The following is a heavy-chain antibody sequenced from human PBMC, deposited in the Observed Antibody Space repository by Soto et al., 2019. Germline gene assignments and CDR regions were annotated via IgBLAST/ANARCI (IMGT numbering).Heavy chain of an antibody. Sequence: QVQLVESGGGVAQPGRSLRLSCGASGITFSSYGMHWLRQAPGTGLEFVAVIWYDGSNKYYADSVNGRFTISSDNSKNALYLHMNSLRAEDTAVYYFASVSVGGEYYFDYWSQGTLVTVSA. J-gene: IGHJ4*02. CDR1: GITFSSYG. CDR3: ASVSVGGEYYFDY. D-gene: IGHD1-26*01. CDR2: IWYDGSNK. V-gene: IGHV3-33*01.